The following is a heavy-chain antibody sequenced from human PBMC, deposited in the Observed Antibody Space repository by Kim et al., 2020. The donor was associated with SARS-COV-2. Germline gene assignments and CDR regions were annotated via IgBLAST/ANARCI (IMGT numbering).Heavy chain of an antibody. D-gene: IGHD3-10*01. CDR3: AKAISGSYRAPVDY. Sequence: AHSVKCRLHISRDNSENKLYLQMNSLRAEDTAVYYCAKAISGSYRAPVDYWGQGPLVTVSS. J-gene: IGHJ4*02. V-gene: IGHV3-30-3*02.